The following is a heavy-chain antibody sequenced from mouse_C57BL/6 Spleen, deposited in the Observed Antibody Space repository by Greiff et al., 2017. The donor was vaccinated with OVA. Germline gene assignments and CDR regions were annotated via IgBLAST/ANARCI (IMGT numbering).Heavy chain of an antibody. V-gene: IGHV5-16*01. D-gene: IGHD4-1*01. Sequence: EVMLVESEGGLVQPGSSMKLSCTASGFTFSDYYMAWVRQVPEKGLEWVANINYDGSSTYYLDSLKSRFIISRDNAKNILYLQMSSLKSEDTATYYCARGAGTGRYFDVWGTGTTVTVSS. CDR3: ARGAGTGRYFDV. CDR1: GFTFSDYY. CDR2: INYDGSST. J-gene: IGHJ1*03.